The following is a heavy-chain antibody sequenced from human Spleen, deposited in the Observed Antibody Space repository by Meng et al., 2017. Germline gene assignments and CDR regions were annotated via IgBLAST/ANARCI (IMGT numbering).Heavy chain of an antibody. V-gene: IGHV3-7*01. CDR1: GFTFSTYW. J-gene: IGHJ3*02. CDR3: ARQQWLVRNAFDI. Sequence: GGSLRLSCVGSGFTFSTYWMSWVRQAPGKGLEWVATTKQDGSERYSVDSVKGRFTISRDNAKNSLYLQMNSLRAEDTAVYYCARQQWLVRNAFDIWGQGTMVTVSS. CDR2: TKQDGSER. D-gene: IGHD6-19*01.